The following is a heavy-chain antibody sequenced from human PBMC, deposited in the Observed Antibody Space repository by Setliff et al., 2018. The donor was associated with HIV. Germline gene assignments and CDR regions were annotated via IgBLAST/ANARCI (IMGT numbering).Heavy chain of an antibody. CDR2: INHSGST. CDR1: GGSFSGYY. Sequence: SETLSLTCAVYGGSFSGYYWSWIRQPPGKGLEWIGEINHSGSTNYNPSLKSRVTISVDTAKNKFSLKLSSVTATDTAVYYCGRLLGVGGMVTDYYYMDVWGKGTTVTVSS. D-gene: IGHD5-18*01. J-gene: IGHJ6*03. V-gene: IGHV4-34*01. CDR3: GRLLGVGGMVTDYYYMDV.